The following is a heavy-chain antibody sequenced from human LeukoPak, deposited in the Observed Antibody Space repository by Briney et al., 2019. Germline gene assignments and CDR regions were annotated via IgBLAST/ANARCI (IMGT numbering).Heavy chain of an antibody. V-gene: IGHV1-69*06. CDR2: IIPIFGTA. CDR3: ARDGFGYYGMDV. J-gene: IGHJ6*04. Sequence: SVKVSCKASGGTFSSYAISWVRQAPGQGLERMGGIIPIFGTANYAQKFQGRVTITADKSTSTAYMELSSLRSEDTAVYYCARDGFGYYGMDVWGKGTTVTVSS. D-gene: IGHD2-2*03. CDR1: GGTFSSYA.